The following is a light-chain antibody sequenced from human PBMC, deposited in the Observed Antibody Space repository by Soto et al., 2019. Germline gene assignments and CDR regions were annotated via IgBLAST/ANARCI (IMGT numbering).Light chain of an antibody. J-gene: IGKJ5*01. CDR1: QSVNSNH. CDR3: QQYGTSFVT. V-gene: IGKV3-20*01. CDR2: GAS. Sequence: EIVLTQSPGTLSLSPGERATLSCRASQSVNSNHLAWYQQRPGQAPRLLIYGASIRATGIPDRFSGSGSGTEFTLTISRLEPEDFAVFYCQQYGTSFVTFGQGTRLEIK.